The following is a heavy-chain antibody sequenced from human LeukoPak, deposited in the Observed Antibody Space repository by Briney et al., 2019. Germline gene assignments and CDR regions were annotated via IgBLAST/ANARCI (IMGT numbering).Heavy chain of an antibody. D-gene: IGHD6-13*01. CDR2: INHSGST. V-gene: IGHV4-34*01. CDR1: GGSFSGYY. J-gene: IGHJ5*02. Sequence: PSETLSLTCAVYGGSFSGYYWSWIRQPPGKGLEWIGEINHSGSTNYNPSLKSRVTISVDTSKNQFSLKLSSVTAADTAVYYCARRSAAPGNPFNWFDPWGQGTLVTVSS. CDR3: ARRSAAPGNPFNWFDP.